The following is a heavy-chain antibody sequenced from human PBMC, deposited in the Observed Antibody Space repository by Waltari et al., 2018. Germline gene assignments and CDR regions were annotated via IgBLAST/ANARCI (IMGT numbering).Heavy chain of an antibody. V-gene: IGHV4-34*01. CDR2: INQHGHT. CDR3: ARGGYDFWNGYYMDS. J-gene: IGHJ5*01. CDR1: GDSFSSHY. D-gene: IGHD3-3*01. Sequence: QVQLQQWGTGLLKPSETLSLTCGGSGDSFSSHYCSWIRQTPGKGLEWIGEINQHGHTKYNPALESRVTISIDTSKSQVSLRLTSVTAADTAVYYCARGGYDFWNGYYMDSWGRGILVTVSS.